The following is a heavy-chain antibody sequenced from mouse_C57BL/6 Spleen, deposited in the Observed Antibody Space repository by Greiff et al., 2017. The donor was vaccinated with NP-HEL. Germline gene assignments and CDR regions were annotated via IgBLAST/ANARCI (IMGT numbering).Heavy chain of an antibody. Sequence: QVQLQQPGAELVRPGSSVKLSCKASGYTFTSYWMDWVKQRPGQGLEWIGNIYPSDSETHYNQKFKDKATLTVDKSSSTAYMQLSSLTSEDSAVYYCARRSNYERVWFAYWGQGTLVTVSA. D-gene: IGHD2-5*01. CDR1: GYTFTSYW. J-gene: IGHJ3*01. CDR2: IYPSDSET. V-gene: IGHV1-61*01. CDR3: ARRSNYERVWFAY.